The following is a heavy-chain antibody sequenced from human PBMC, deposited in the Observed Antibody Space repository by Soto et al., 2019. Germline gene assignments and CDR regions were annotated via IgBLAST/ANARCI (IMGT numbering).Heavy chain of an antibody. J-gene: IGHJ3*02. Sequence: EVQLLESGGGLVQPGGSLRLSCAASGFAFSSYAMSWVRQAPGKGLQWVSAISAGGGTTYYADSVKGRFTISRDNSKNTLFLQMNGLRAEDTAVYYCAKDTAHVAPRAFDIWGQGTMVTVSS. D-gene: IGHD5-18*01. CDR3: AKDTAHVAPRAFDI. CDR1: GFAFSSYA. V-gene: IGHV3-23*01. CDR2: ISAGGGTT.